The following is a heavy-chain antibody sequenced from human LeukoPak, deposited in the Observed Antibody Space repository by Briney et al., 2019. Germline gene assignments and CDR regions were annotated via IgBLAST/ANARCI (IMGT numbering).Heavy chain of an antibody. D-gene: IGHD3-9*01. CDR3: ARADYDILTGRYYFDY. J-gene: IGHJ4*02. CDR1: GGSISSYY. Sequence: PSETLSLTCTVSGGSISSYYWSWIRQPAGKGLEWIGRIYTSGSTNYNPSLKSRVTMSVDTSKNQFSLKLSSVTAADTAVYYCARADYDILTGRYYFDYWGQGTLVTVSS. CDR2: IYTSGST. V-gene: IGHV4-4*07.